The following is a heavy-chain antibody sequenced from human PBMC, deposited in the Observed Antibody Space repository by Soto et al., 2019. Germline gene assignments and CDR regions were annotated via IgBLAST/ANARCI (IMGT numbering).Heavy chain of an antibody. CDR1: GYSFSNYW. J-gene: IGHJ4*02. CDR3: ATGGFSSSSVDY. V-gene: IGHV5-51*01. Sequence: GESLKISCKGSGYSFSNYWIGWVRQMPGKGLEWMGIIYRGDSGSRYRPSSQGQVTISADKSITTAYLQWSSLKASHTAMYYCATGGFSSSSVDYWGQGTLVTVSS. D-gene: IGHD6-19*01. CDR2: IYRGDSGS.